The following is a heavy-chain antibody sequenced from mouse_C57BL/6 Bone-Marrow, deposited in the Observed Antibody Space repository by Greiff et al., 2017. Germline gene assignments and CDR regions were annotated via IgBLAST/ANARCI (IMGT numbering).Heavy chain of an antibody. CDR1: GFNIKDYY. CDR2: IDPEDGET. V-gene: IGHV14-2*01. CDR3: AAITTVVAKTAYWYFDV. Sequence: VQLKESGAELVKPGASVKLSCTASGFNIKDYYMHWVKQRTEQGLEWIGRIDPEDGETKYAPKFQGKATITADTSSNTAYLQLSSLTSEDTAVYYCAAITTVVAKTAYWYFDVWGTGTTVTVSS. J-gene: IGHJ1*03. D-gene: IGHD1-1*01.